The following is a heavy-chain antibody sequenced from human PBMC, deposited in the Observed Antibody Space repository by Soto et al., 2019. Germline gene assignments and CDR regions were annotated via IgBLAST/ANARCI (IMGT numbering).Heavy chain of an antibody. J-gene: IGHJ5*02. D-gene: IGHD3-3*01. CDR2: VYSSGGT. CDR3: ARGPRFSAWFDP. CDR1: GGSMTSYY. Sequence: SETLSLTCTVSGGSMTSYYWTWIRQPAGKGLEWIGRVYSSGGTHYNPSLKSRVTISLDTSKNQFSLRLLSVTDADTAVYFCARGPRFSAWFDPWGQGTLVTVSS. V-gene: IGHV4-4*07.